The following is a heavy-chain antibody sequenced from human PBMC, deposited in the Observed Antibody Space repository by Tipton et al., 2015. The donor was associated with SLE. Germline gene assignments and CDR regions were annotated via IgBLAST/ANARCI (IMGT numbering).Heavy chain of an antibody. CDR1: GFNFRGYS. Sequence: SLRLSCAASGFNFRGYSMNWVRQAPGKGLEWVSKISSSGSSINYADSVKGRFTISRDNSRSTLYLQMDSLTTEDTAVFYCARESDCSSSTCYVSYFDSWGQGTLVTVSS. CDR2: ISSSGSSI. D-gene: IGHD2-2*01. V-gene: IGHV3-48*01. CDR3: ARESDCSSSTCYVSYFDS. J-gene: IGHJ4*02.